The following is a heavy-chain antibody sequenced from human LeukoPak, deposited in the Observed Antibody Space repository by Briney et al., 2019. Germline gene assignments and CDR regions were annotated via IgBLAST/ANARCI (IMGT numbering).Heavy chain of an antibody. Sequence: SETLSLTCTVSGGSLSSSSYYWGWIRQPPGTGLEWIGNIYYSGRTYYNPSLKSRVTISVDTSKNQFSLKLSSVTAADTAVYYCAREARFTIFGVVINYWYFDLWGRATLVTV. V-gene: IGHV4-39*07. CDR1: GGSLSSSSYY. J-gene: IGHJ2*01. D-gene: IGHD3-3*01. CDR3: AREARFTIFGVVINYWYFDL. CDR2: IYYSGRT.